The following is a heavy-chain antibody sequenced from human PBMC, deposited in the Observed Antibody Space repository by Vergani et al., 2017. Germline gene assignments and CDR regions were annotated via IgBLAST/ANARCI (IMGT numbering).Heavy chain of an antibody. V-gene: IGHV4-39*01. D-gene: IGHD3-9*01. CDR3: ARTESFILRYFHGAL. J-gene: IGHJ4*02. CDR2: IYHSGGA. CDR1: GGSITSSSYY. Sequence: QLHLQESGPGLVKPSETLSLTCTVSGGSITSSSYYWGWIRQPPGKGLEWIGNIYHSGGAYYNPSLKVRVTISVDTSKNQFSLEVTSVTAADTAIYFCARTESFILRYFHGALWGQGTLVTVSS.